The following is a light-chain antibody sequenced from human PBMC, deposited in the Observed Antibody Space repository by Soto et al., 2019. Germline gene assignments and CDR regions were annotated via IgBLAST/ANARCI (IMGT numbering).Light chain of an antibody. CDR3: QQSYSTPPIT. Sequence: DIQMTQSPSSRSASVGDRVTITFRASQSISSYLNWYQHKPGKAPNLLIYAATTLQSGVPSRFSGSGSGTDFTLTISSLQPEDFATYYCQQSYSTPPITFGQGTRLEIK. V-gene: IGKV1-39*01. CDR1: QSISSY. CDR2: AAT. J-gene: IGKJ5*01.